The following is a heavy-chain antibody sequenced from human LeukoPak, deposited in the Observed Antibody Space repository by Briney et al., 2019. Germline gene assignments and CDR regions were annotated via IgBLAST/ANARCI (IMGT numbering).Heavy chain of an antibody. Sequence: SETLSLTCTVSGDSISSYYWTWIRQPPGKGLEWIGNIYYSGSTNYKSSLKSRVTISVDTSKNQFSLKLSSVTAADTAVYYCARRRVNSPIDSWGQGTLVTVSS. CDR2: IYYSGST. D-gene: IGHD4-23*01. J-gene: IGHJ4*02. CDR1: GDSISSYY. CDR3: ARRRVNSPIDS. V-gene: IGHV4-59*12.